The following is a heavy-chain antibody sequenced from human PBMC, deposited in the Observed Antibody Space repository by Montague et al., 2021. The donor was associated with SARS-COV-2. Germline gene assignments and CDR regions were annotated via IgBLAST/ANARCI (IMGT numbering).Heavy chain of an antibody. D-gene: IGHD2-15*01. V-gene: IGHV3-74*03. J-gene: IGHJ6*02. CDR2: INPDGSRT. CDR1: GFTFSNYW. Sequence: SLRLSCAASGFTFSNYWWHWVRQVPGKGLVWVSRINPDGSRTTYADSVKGRFTISRDSAKNTVYLQMSGLRVEDTAVYYCAGAPHCGGGSCFSFDYYGLDVWGQGTTVSVSS. CDR3: AGAPHCGGGSCFSFDYYGLDV.